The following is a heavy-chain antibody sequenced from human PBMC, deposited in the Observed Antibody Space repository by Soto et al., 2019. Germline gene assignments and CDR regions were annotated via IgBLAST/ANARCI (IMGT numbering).Heavy chain of an antibody. J-gene: IGHJ4*02. Sequence: QVQLVQSGAEVKKPGASVKVSCKASGYTFTSYTMHWVRQAPGQRLEWVGWSSAGNGNRRYSQKFQGRVTITRDTSASTAYTELSSLTCEDTAVYFCARDYDLWSYYLSSTVDYWGQGTLVSVSS. CDR2: SSAGNGNR. CDR1: GYTFTSYT. D-gene: IGHD3-3*01. V-gene: IGHV1-3*01. CDR3: ARDYDLWSYYLSSTVDY.